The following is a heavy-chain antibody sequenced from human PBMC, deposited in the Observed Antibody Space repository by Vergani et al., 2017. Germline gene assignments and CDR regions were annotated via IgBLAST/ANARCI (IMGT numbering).Heavy chain of an antibody. CDR3: ARQLSWSGSSHYGMDV. D-gene: IGHD1-26*01. V-gene: IGHV5-51*01. CDR1: GYSFTSYW. J-gene: IGHJ6*02. CDR2: IYPDDSDN. Sequence: EVQLVQSGAEVKKPGESLKISCKGSGYSFTSYWIGWVRQMPEKGLEWMGIIYPDDSDNRYSPSFQGQVTISADKSISTAYLQCSILKASDTAIYYCARQLSWSGSSHYGMDVWGQGTTVTVSS.